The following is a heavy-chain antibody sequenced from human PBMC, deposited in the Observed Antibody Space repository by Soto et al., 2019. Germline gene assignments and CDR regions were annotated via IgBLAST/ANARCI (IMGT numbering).Heavy chain of an antibody. CDR3: ARGVLVDTAMVTGIDY. Sequence: SETLSLTCTVPGGSISSYYWSWIRQPPGKGLEWIGYIYYSGSTNYNPSLKSRVTISVDTSKNQFSLKLNSVTAADTAVYYCARGVLVDTAMVTGIDYWGQGTLVTVSS. CDR2: IYYSGST. D-gene: IGHD5-18*01. J-gene: IGHJ4*02. CDR1: GGSISSYY. V-gene: IGHV4-59*01.